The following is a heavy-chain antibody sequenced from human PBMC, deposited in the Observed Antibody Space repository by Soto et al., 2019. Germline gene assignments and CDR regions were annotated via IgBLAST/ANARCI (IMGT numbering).Heavy chain of an antibody. V-gene: IGHV1-46*01. CDR1: GYPVTAYY. J-gene: IGHJ3*02. CDR3: ARGRGVGVDGCAACDM. Sequence: QLHLVQSGAVVKKPGASVTVSCSASGYPVTAYYMHWVRQAPGRGLEWMGRINPATGAAKYTQTFQGRVTMTGDTSTSTVFMELSGLTSEDTAVFYCARGRGVGVDGCAACDMWGQGTLVTVSS. D-gene: IGHD3-3*01. CDR2: INPATGAA.